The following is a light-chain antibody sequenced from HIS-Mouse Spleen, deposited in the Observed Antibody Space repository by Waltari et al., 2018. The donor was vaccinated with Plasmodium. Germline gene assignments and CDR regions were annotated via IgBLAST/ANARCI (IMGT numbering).Light chain of an antibody. J-gene: IGKJ1*01. Sequence: DIQMTQSPSSLSASVGDRVTITCRASQSISSYLNWYQQKPGKPPKLLIYAASSLQSGVPSRFSGSGSGTDFTLSISSLQPEDFATYYCQQSYSTCTFGQGTKVGIK. CDR1: QSISSY. CDR3: QQSYSTCT. CDR2: AAS. V-gene: IGKV1-39*01.